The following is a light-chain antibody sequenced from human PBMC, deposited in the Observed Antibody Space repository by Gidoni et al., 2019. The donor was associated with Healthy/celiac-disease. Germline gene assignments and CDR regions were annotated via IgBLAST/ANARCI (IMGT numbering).Light chain of an antibody. CDR3: SSYTSSSTSYV. V-gene: IGLV2-18*02. CDR1: SSDVGSYNR. CDR2: EVS. Sequence: QSALTKPPSVSGSPGQSVTISCTGTSSDVGSYNRVPWYQQPPGTAPKLMIYEVSNRPSGVPDRFSGSKSGNTASLTISGLQAEDEADYYCSSYTSSSTSYVFGTGTKVTVL. J-gene: IGLJ1*01.